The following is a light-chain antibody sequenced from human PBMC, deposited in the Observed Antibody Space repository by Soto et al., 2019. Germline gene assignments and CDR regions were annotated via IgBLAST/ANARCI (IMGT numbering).Light chain of an antibody. Sequence: DIQMTQSPSTLSASVGDIVTITCRATQSVSIWLAWYQQKPWKAPKLLIHKASTFENGVPSRFSASGSGTAFTLTTSSLQPDDFATYYWHQYDIYPVTFGGGHKVDIK. J-gene: IGKJ4*01. CDR2: KAS. V-gene: IGKV1-5*03. CDR1: QSVSIW. CDR3: HQYDIYPVT.